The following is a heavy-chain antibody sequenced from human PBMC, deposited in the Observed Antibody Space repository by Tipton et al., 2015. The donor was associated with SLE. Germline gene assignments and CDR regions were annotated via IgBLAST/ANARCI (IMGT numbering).Heavy chain of an antibody. CDR3: AKEATGYSSGWYLGAWGGFDY. Sequence: SLRLSCAVSGFTFSDYSMNWVRQAPGKGLEWVSGISGSGSSTYYGDSEKGRFTISRDNSKNTLYLQMNSLRAEDPAVYYCAKEATGYSSGWYLGAWGGFDYWGQGSLITVSS. V-gene: IGHV3-23*01. CDR1: GFTFSDYS. CDR2: ISGSGSST. D-gene: IGHD6-19*01. J-gene: IGHJ4*02.